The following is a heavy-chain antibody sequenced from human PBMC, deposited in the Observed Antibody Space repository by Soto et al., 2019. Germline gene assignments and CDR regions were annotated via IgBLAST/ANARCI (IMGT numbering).Heavy chain of an antibody. J-gene: IGHJ4*02. V-gene: IGHV1-46*01. CDR3: ARGLGLGDY. Sequence: QVQLVQSGAEVKKPGASVKLSCKASGYTFTSYYIHWVRQAPGQGLEWIGIINPNGGSTNYAHNFKGRPPVTRDTATATVYMGPGALTSEDTAVYYCARGLGLGDYWGQGTLVTVSS. CDR2: INPNGGST. CDR1: GYTFTSYY. D-gene: IGHD3-9*01.